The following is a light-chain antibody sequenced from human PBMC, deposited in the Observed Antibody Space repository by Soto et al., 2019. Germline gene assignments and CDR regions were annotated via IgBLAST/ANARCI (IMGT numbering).Light chain of an antibody. Sequence: AIQMTQSPSSLSASVGDRVTITCRASQGIRNNLGWYQHKPGKAPELLIYAPSSLQSGVPSRFSGSGSGTDFTLTISTLQPEDFATYYCLQDYNYPYTFGQGTKLEIK. J-gene: IGKJ2*01. CDR1: QGIRNN. V-gene: IGKV1-6*01. CDR2: APS. CDR3: LQDYNYPYT.